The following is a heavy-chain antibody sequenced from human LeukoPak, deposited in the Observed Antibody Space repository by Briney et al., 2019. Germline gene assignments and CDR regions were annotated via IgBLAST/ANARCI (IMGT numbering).Heavy chain of an antibody. D-gene: IGHD6-13*01. CDR1: GYTHTELS. J-gene: IGHJ6*03. V-gene: IGHV1-24*01. CDR3: GRGGSSSSHYYYYYMDV. CDR2: FDPEDGET. Sequence: ASVKVSCKVSGYTHTELSMHWVRQAPGKGLEWMGGFDPEDGETIYAQKFQGRVTMTEDTSTDTAYMELSSLRSEDTAVYYCGRGGSSSSHYYYYYMDVWGKGTTVTVSS.